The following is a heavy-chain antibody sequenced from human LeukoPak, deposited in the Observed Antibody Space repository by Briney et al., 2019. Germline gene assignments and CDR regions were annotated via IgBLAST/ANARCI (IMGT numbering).Heavy chain of an antibody. CDR3: ARRDRSGHRTLDY. Sequence: TSETLSLTCAVYGGSFSGYYWSWIRQPPGKGLEWIGEINHSGSTNYNPSLKSRVTISVDTSKNQFSLKLSSVTAADMAVYYCARRDRSGHRTLDYWGQGTLVTVSS. CDR2: INHSGST. V-gene: IGHV4-34*01. CDR1: GGSFSGYY. D-gene: IGHD3-3*01. J-gene: IGHJ4*02.